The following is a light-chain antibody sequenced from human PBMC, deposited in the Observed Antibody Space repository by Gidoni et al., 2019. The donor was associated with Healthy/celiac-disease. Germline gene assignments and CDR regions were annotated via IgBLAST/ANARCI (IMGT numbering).Light chain of an antibody. Sequence: QSVLTHPPSASGPPGQRVTISCSGSSSNIGSNTVNWYQQLPGTAPKLLIDSNNQRPSGVPDRFSGSKSGTSASLAISGLQSEDEADYYCAAWDDSLNGYVFGTGTKVTVL. CDR2: SNN. V-gene: IGLV1-44*01. CDR1: SSNIGSNT. J-gene: IGLJ1*01. CDR3: AAWDDSLNGYV.